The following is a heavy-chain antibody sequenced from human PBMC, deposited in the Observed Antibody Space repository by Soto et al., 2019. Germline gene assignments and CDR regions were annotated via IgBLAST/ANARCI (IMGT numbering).Heavy chain of an antibody. J-gene: IGHJ4*02. Sequence: GGSLRLSCAASGLTFRSYAMHWVRQAPGKGLEWVSVVSATAASTYYTDSVKGRFTISRDNSRNTVYLQMNSLRADDTAVYYCAKDRLAGGFDYWGQGTLVTVSS. D-gene: IGHD3-16*01. V-gene: IGHV3-23*01. CDR3: AKDRLAGGFDY. CDR2: VSATAAST. CDR1: GLTFRSYA.